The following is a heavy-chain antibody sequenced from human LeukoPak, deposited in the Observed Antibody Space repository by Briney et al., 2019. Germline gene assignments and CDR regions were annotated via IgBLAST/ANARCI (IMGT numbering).Heavy chain of an antibody. V-gene: IGHV4-39*07. CDR1: GGSISSSSYY. D-gene: IGHD2-2*01. CDR2: IYYSGST. J-gene: IGHJ5*02. Sequence: SETLSLTCTVSGGSISSSSYYWGWIRQPPGKGLEWIGSIYYSGSTYYNPSLKSRVTISVDPSKNQFSLKLTSVTAADTAVYYCARTIVVIPAGWFDPWGQGTLVTVSS. CDR3: ARTIVVIPAGWFDP.